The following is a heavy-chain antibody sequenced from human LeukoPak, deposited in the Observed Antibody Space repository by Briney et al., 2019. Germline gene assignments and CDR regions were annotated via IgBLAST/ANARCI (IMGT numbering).Heavy chain of an antibody. J-gene: IGHJ4*02. Sequence: GGSLRLSCAASGFTISSYAMSWVRQAPGKGVEWVSAISGSGVSTYYADSVKSRFTISRDNPKNTLYLQMNSLRGEDTAVYYCAKNPHFGVGTDFDYWVQETVDTVPS. CDR3: AKNPHFGVGTDFDY. D-gene: IGHD3-3*01. CDR2: ISGSGVST. V-gene: IGHV3-23*01. CDR1: GFTISSYA.